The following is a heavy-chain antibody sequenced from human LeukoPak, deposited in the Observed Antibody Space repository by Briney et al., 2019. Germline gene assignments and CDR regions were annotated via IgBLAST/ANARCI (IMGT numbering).Heavy chain of an antibody. V-gene: IGHV1-69*05. CDR3: ARDCLEDSSGFDY. J-gene: IGHJ4*02. CDR1: GGTFSSYA. Sequence: GASVKVSCKASGGTFSSYAISWVRQAPGQGLEWMGGIIPIFGTANYAQKFQGRVTITTDESTNTAYMELTSLRSEDTAVYYCARDCLEDSSGFDYWGQGTLVTVSS. CDR2: IIPIFGTA. D-gene: IGHD3-22*01.